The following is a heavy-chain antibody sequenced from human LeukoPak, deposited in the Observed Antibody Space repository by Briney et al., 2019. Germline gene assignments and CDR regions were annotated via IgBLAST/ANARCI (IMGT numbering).Heavy chain of an antibody. CDR1: GFSLSAYW. CDR3: AKDGGSGSYHDY. J-gene: IGHJ4*02. Sequence: GGSLRLSCAASGFSLSAYWMTWVRQAPGKGLEWVANINRDGSQKNHVDSVKGRFTISRDNSKNTLYLQMNSLRAEDTAVYYCAKDGGSGSYHDYWGQGTLVTVSS. V-gene: IGHV3-7*03. CDR2: INRDGSQK. D-gene: IGHD3-10*01.